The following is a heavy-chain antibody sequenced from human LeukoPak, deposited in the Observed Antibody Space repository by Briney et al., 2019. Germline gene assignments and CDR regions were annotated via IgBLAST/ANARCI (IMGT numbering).Heavy chain of an antibody. Sequence: GASVKVSCKASGFTFTSSAVQWVRQARGQRLEWIGWIVVGSGNTNYAQKFQERVTMTRNTSMSTAYLELSSLRSGDTATYYCARALTYGGYSSQDGLEYWGQGTLVIVSS. CDR3: ARALTYGGYSSQDGLEY. CDR2: IVVGSGNT. J-gene: IGHJ4*02. CDR1: GFTFTSSA. D-gene: IGHD6-19*01. V-gene: IGHV1-58*01.